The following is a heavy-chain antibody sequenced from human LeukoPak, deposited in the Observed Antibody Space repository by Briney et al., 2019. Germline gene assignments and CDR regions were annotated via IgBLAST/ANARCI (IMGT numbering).Heavy chain of an antibody. CDR3: ARGSPPRRNYDSRGYYSYCFDY. Sequence: GASVKVSCKASGYTFTSYGISWVRQAPGQGLEWMRWISAYNGNTHYAQKLQGRVTMTTDTSTSTVYMELRSLTSDDTAVYYCARGSPPRRNYDSRGYYSYCFDYWGQGTLVTVSS. V-gene: IGHV1-18*01. D-gene: IGHD3-22*01. CDR1: GYTFTSYG. J-gene: IGHJ4*02. CDR2: ISAYNGNT.